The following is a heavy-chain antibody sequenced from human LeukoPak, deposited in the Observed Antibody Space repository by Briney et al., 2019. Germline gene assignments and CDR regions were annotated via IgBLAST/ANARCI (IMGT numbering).Heavy chain of an antibody. D-gene: IGHD6-19*01. Sequence: GGSLRLSCAASGFTFSTYSMNWVRQAPGKGLEWVSSISSSSGYIYYAASVKGRFTISRDNAKNSLYLQMNSLRAEDTAVYYCARGNSVAGTDISYWGQGTLVTVSS. CDR1: GFTFSTYS. CDR3: ARGNSVAGTDISY. V-gene: IGHV3-21*01. J-gene: IGHJ4*02. CDR2: ISSSSGYI.